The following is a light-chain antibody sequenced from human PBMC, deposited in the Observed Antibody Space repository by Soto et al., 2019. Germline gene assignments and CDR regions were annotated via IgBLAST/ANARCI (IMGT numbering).Light chain of an antibody. V-gene: IGLV2-14*03. Sequence: QSALTQPASVSGSPGQSITISCTGTSSDVGAYNYVSWYQQHPGKAPKLMIYDVSIRPSGVSTRFSGSKSGNTASLTISGPQAEDEADYYCISNTPNSLLFGGGTKLTVL. CDR3: ISNTPNSLL. J-gene: IGLJ2*01. CDR1: SSDVGAYNY. CDR2: DVS.